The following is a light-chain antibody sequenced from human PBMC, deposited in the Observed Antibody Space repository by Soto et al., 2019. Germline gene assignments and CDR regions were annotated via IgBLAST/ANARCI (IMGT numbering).Light chain of an antibody. CDR2: GAS. V-gene: IGKV3-20*01. Sequence: EIELTQSPGTLSLSPGERATLSCRASQSVSSSYLAWYQQKPGQAPRLLIYGASSRATGIPDRFSGSGSGTDFTLTISRLEPEDFAVYYCQQYGSSPLMYTFGQGTKLEIK. CDR1: QSVSSSY. CDR3: QQYGSSPLMYT. J-gene: IGKJ2*01.